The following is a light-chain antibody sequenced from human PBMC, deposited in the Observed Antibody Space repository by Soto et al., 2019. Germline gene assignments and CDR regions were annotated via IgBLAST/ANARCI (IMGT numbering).Light chain of an antibody. CDR1: SSNIGAGYD. CDR2: GNS. Sequence: QSVLTQPPSVSGAPGQRVTISCTGSSSNIGAGYDVHWYQQLPGTAPKLLIYGNSNRPSGVPARISGSKSGTSASLAITGLQAEDEADYYCQSYDRSLSALYVFGTGTKLTVL. J-gene: IGLJ1*01. CDR3: QSYDRSLSALYV. V-gene: IGLV1-40*01.